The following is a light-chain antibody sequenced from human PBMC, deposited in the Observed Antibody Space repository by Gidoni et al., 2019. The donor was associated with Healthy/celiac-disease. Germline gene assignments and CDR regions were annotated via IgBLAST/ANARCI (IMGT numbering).Light chain of an antibody. V-gene: IGKV1-39*01. J-gene: IGKJ3*01. CDR1: QSISSY. CDR2: AAS. Sequence: DIQMTQSPSSLSASVGYRVTITCRASQSISSYLNWYQQKPGKAPKLLIYAASSLQSGVPSRCSGSGAGTNFTLTISSLQPEDFATYYCQQSYSTPCTFGPGTKVDIK. CDR3: QQSYSTPCT.